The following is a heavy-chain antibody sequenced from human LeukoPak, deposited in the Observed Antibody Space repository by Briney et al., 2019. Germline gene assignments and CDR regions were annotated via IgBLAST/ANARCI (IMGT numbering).Heavy chain of an antibody. V-gene: IGHV3-53*01. J-gene: IGHJ4*02. CDR2: IYSGGST. CDR1: GFTVSSNY. D-gene: IGHD4-17*01. CDR3: AISFPGHGDTFDY. Sequence: PGGSLRLSCAASGFTVSSNYINWVRQAPGKGLEWVSVIYSGGSTSYADSVKGRFTISRDTSKNTVYLQMNGLRAEDTAVYYCAISFPGHGDTFDYWGLGTLVTVSS.